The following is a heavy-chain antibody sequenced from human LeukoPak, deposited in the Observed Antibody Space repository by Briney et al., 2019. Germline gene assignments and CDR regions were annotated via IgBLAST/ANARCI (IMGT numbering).Heavy chain of an antibody. V-gene: IGHV3-30*02. D-gene: IGHD2-2*01. CDR3: AKDKVRQDIVVVPAASLDY. J-gene: IGHJ4*02. CDR2: ISYDAGNY. Sequence: GGSLRLSCAASGFTFSSYSMNWVRQAPGKGLEWVAFISYDAGNYYYAGSVKGRFTISRDNSQNTLYLQMNSLRAEDTAVYFCAKDKVRQDIVVVPAASLDYWGQGTQVTVSS. CDR1: GFTFSSYS.